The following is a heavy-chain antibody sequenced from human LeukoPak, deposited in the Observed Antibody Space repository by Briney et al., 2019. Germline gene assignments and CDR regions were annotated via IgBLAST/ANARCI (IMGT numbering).Heavy chain of an antibody. J-gene: IGHJ4*02. CDR2: ISGSGGST. CDR3: AKDISGSGKYYFDY. Sequence: PGGSLRLSCAASGFTFSSYAMSWVRQAPGKGLEWVSAISGSGGSTYYADSVKGRFTISRGNAKNSLYLQMNSLRAEDTALYYCAKDISGSGKYYFDYWGQGTLVTVSS. CDR1: GFTFSSYA. D-gene: IGHD3-10*01. V-gene: IGHV3-23*01.